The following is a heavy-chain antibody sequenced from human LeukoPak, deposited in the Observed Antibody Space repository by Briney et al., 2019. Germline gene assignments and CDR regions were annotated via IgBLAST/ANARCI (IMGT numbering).Heavy chain of an antibody. CDR3: ASRRYSSSWYGAFDY. CDR2: IYHSGST. D-gene: IGHD6-13*01. Sequence: ASGTLSLTCAVSGGSISSSNWWSWVRQPPGKGLEWIGEIYHSGSTNYNPSLKSRVTISVDKSKNRFSLKLSSVTAADTAVYYCASRRYSSSWYGAFDYWGQGTLVTVSS. CDR1: GGSISSSNW. V-gene: IGHV4-4*02. J-gene: IGHJ4*02.